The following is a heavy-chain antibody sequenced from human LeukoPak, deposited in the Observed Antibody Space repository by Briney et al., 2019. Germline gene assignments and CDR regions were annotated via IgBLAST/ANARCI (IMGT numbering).Heavy chain of an antibody. CDR2: INPNSGGT. CDR3: ARDWAVAGIDY. D-gene: IGHD6-19*01. V-gene: IGHV1-2*06. J-gene: IGHJ4*02. CDR1: GYTFTGYY. Sequence: ASVKVTCKASGYTFTGYYMHWVRQAPGQGLEWMGRINPNSGGTNYAQKFQGRVTMTRDTSTSTAYMELSRLRSDDTAVYYCARDWAVAGIDYWGQGTLVTVSS.